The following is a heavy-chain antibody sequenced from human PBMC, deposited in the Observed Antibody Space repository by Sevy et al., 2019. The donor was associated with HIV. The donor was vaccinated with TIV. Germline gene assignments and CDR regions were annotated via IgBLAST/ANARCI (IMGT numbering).Heavy chain of an antibody. CDR3: AKLASCGGDCYYFDS. D-gene: IGHD2-21*02. CDR1: GYTFTDYD. J-gene: IGHJ4*02. V-gene: IGHV1-8*01. CDR2: MNPNSGHT. Sequence: ASVKVSCKASGYTFTDYDITWVRQVTGQGLELVGWMNPNSGHTAYTENFQGRVSTTRDTSISTAYMELSSLRSEDTAVYYCAKLASCGGDCYYFDSWGQGTLVTVSS.